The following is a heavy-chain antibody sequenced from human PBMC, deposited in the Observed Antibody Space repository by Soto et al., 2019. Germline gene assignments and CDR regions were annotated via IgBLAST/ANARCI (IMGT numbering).Heavy chain of an antibody. Sequence: EVQMVVSGGDLVQPGGSLRLSCVASGFTFSSFWMNWVRQAPGKGLEWVANINEDGGYKTYGDSVRGRFTTSRDNAKNSVYLQMDSLRVEDTAVYYCVRWTLSPGLEYWGEGKLVTVSS. CDR1: GFTFSSFW. J-gene: IGHJ4*02. CDR3: VRWTLSPGLEY. V-gene: IGHV3-7*01. CDR2: INEDGGYK.